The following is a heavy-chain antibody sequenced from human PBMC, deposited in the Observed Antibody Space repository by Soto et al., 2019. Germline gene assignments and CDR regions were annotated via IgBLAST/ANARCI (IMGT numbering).Heavy chain of an antibody. J-gene: IGHJ5*02. CDR3: AGGSWGTMVDWFDP. D-gene: IGHD3-10*01. CDR1: GGTFSSYT. V-gene: IGHV1-69*02. Sequence: QVQLVQSGAEVKKPGSSVKVSCKASGGTFSSYTISWVRQAPGQGLEWMGRIIPILGIANYAQKFQGRVTIPADKSTRPAYMELSRLRSADTAVYYWAGGSWGTMVDWFDPWGQGTLVTVSS. CDR2: IIPILGIA.